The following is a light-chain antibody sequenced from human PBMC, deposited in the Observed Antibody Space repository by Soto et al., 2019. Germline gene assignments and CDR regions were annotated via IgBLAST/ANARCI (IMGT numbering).Light chain of an antibody. Sequence: EIVLTQSPGTLSLSPGERATLSCRASQSVSSSYLAWYQQKPGQAPKLLIHGASTRATGIPDRFSGSGSGTDFTLTISRLEPEDFAVYYCQLYGSSPKTFGQGTKVDI. V-gene: IGKV3-20*01. CDR2: GAS. J-gene: IGKJ1*01. CDR3: QLYGSSPKT. CDR1: QSVSSSY.